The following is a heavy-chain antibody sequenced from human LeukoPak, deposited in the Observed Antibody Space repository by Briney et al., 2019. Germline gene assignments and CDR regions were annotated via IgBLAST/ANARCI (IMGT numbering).Heavy chain of an antibody. J-gene: IGHJ4*02. CDR3: ARQVMITFGGVIVYFDY. Sequence: PSETLSLTRAVSGYSISSGYYWGWIRQPPGKGLEWIGSIYHSGSTYYNPSLKSRVTISVDTSKNQFSLKLSSVTAADTAVYYCARQVMITFGGVIVYFDYWGQGTLVTVSS. CDR2: IYHSGST. V-gene: IGHV4-38-2*01. CDR1: GYSISSGYY. D-gene: IGHD3-16*02.